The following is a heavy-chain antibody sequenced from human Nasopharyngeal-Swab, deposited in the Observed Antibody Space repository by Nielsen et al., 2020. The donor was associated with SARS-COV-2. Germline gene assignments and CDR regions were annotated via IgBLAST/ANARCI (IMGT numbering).Heavy chain of an antibody. D-gene: IGHD1-26*01. Sequence: GESLKISCAASGFTFSSYAMSWVRQAPGKGLEWVSAISGSGGSTYYADSVKGRFTISRDNSKNTLYLQMNSLRAEDTAVYYCARGDIGSYRANDSNWGQGTLVTVSS. J-gene: IGHJ4*02. CDR1: GFTFSSYA. CDR3: ARGDIGSYRANDSN. V-gene: IGHV3-23*01. CDR2: ISGSGGST.